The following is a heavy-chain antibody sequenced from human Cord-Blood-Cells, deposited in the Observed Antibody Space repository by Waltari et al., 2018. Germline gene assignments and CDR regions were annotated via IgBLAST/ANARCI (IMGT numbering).Heavy chain of an antibody. V-gene: IGHV4-38-2*01. D-gene: IGHD1-1*01. CDR2: IYHSGST. J-gene: IGHJ4*02. Sequence: QVQLQESGPGLVKPSETLSLTCAVSGYSISSGYYWGWSRQPPGKGLEWIGSIYHSGSTYYNPSLKSRVTISVDTSKNQFSLKLSSVTAADTAVYYCARGISWNYFDYWGQGTLVTVSS. CDR1: GYSISSGYY. CDR3: ARGISWNYFDY.